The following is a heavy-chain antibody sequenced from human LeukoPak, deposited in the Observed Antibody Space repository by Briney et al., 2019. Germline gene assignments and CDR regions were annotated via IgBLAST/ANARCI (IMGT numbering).Heavy chain of an antibody. CDR3: ARSKRWLQLDAFDI. V-gene: IGHV1-69*05. CDR2: IIPIFGTA. Sequence: EASVRVSCTASGGTFSSYAISWVRQAPGQGLEWMGGIIPIFGTANYAQKFQGRVTITTDESTSTAYMELSSLRSEDTAVYYCARSKRWLQLDAFDIWGQGTMVTVSS. D-gene: IGHD5-24*01. CDR1: GGTFSSYA. J-gene: IGHJ3*02.